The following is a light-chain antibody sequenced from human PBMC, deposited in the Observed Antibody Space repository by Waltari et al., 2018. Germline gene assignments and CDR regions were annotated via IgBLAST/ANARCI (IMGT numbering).Light chain of an antibody. V-gene: IGKV1-33*01. CDR1: EDIRTY. Sequence: DIQMTQSPSSLSASVGDRVTITCEASEDIRTYLNWYQQKPGKAPKLLIYDASNLETGVPSRFSGSVSGTDFTLTISSLQPEDLATYDCQQHDNLPSFTFGGGTKVEI. J-gene: IGKJ4*01. CDR2: DAS. CDR3: QQHDNLPSFT.